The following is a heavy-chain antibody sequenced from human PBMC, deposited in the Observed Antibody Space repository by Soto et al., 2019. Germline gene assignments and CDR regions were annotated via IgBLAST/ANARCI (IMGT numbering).Heavy chain of an antibody. Sequence: SGPTLVNPTETLTLTCTVSGFSLSNPRMGVSWMRQPPGKALEWLAHIFSNDEKSYSTDLKSRLTISRDTSKSQVVLTITNLDPVDTATYYWARIQRISIIVVSKPYFDYWGQGALVTVSS. J-gene: IGHJ4*02. CDR3: ARIQRISIIVVSKPYFDY. CDR2: IFSNDEK. V-gene: IGHV2-26*01. D-gene: IGHD3-22*01. CDR1: GFSLSNPRMG.